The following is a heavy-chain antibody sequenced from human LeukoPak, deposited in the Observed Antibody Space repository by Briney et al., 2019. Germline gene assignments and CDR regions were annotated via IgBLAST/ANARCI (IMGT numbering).Heavy chain of an antibody. CDR3: ARVSGWSDGFDY. CDR2: ISSSSYT. CDR1: GFTFSDYY. D-gene: IGHD6-19*01. V-gene: IGHV3-11*05. Sequence: GGSLRLSCAASGFTFSDYYMSWIRQAPGKGLEWVSYISSSSYTNYADSVKGRFTISRDNAKNSLYLQMNSLRAEDTAVYYCARVSGWSDGFDYWGQGTLVTVSS. J-gene: IGHJ4*02.